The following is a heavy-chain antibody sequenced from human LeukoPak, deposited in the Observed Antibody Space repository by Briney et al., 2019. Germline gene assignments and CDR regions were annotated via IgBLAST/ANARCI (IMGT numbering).Heavy chain of an antibody. CDR1: GGSFSGYY. D-gene: IGHD5-18*01. Sequence: SETLSLTCAVYGGSFSGYYWSWIRQPPGKGLEWIGEINHSGSTNCNPSLKSRVTISVDTSKNQFSLKLSSVTAADTAVYYCASEQLWRKPYYYYGMDVWGQGTTVTVSS. CDR3: ASEQLWRKPYYYYGMDV. V-gene: IGHV4-34*01. CDR2: INHSGST. J-gene: IGHJ6*02.